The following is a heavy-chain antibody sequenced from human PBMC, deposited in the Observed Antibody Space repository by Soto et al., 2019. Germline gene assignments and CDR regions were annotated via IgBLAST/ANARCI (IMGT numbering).Heavy chain of an antibody. CDR2: IYPGDSDT. D-gene: IGHD6-13*01. CDR1: GYSFTRYS. V-gene: IGHV5-51*01. Sequence: WESLKISCKGSGYSFTRYSIGWVRQMPGKGLECLGIIYPGDSDTRYSPSFQGQVTISADKSISTAYLQWSSLKASDTAMYYCARTAAAGKYYYAMDVWGQGTTVTVS. J-gene: IGHJ6*02. CDR3: ARTAAAGKYYYAMDV.